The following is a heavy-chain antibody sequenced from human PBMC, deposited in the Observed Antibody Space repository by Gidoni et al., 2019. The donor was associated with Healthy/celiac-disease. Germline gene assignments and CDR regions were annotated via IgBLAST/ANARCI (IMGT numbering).Heavy chain of an antibody. D-gene: IGHD3-22*01. CDR2: ISSSSSTI. J-gene: IGHJ3*02. CDR3: AGETYYYDSSGYYSLRTGAFDI. CDR1: GFTVSSYS. V-gene: IGHV3-48*02. Sequence: EVQLVESGGGLVQPGGSLRLSCAASGFTVSSYSMNWVRQAPGKGLEWVSYISSSSSTIYYADSVKGRFTISRDNAKNSLYLQMNSLRDEDTAVYYCAGETYYYDSSGYYSLRTGAFDIWGQGTMVTVSS.